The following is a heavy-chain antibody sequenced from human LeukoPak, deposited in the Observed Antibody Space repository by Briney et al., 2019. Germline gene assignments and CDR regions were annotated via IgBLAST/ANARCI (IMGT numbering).Heavy chain of an antibody. V-gene: IGHV4-34*12. CDR2: IIHSGST. J-gene: IGHJ4*02. CDR3: ARADARVPDY. CDR1: GRSFSGYH. Sequence: SETLSLTCAVYGRSFSGYHWSWIRQPPGKGLEWIGEIIHSGSTNYNPSLKSRVTISVDTSKNQFSLKLSSVTAADTAVYYCARADARVPDYWGQGTLVTVSS.